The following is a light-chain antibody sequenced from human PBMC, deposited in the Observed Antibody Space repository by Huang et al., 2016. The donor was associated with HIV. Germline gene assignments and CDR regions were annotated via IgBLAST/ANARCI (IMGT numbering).Light chain of an antibody. CDR1: QSVNNY. CDR2: DAS. Sequence: EIVLTQSPATLSLSPGERATPSCRASQSVNNYLAWYQQKPGQAPSLLIDDASNRATGIPARFSGSGSGTDFTLTISNLEPEDSAVYYCQQRTNWPLTFGGGTKVEIK. J-gene: IGKJ4*01. CDR3: QQRTNWPLT. V-gene: IGKV3-11*01.